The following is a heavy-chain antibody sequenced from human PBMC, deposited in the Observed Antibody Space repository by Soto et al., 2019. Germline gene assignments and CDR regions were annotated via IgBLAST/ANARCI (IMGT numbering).Heavy chain of an antibody. D-gene: IGHD3-22*01. Sequence: QVQLVESGGGVVQPGRSLRLSCAASGFTFSSYGMHWVRQAPGKGLEWVAVIWYDGSNKYYADSVKGRFTISRDNSKNTMYLQMNRLRAEDTAVYYCARDSGGSSGYADAFDIWGQGTMVTVSS. V-gene: IGHV3-33*01. J-gene: IGHJ3*02. CDR2: IWYDGSNK. CDR1: GFTFSSYG. CDR3: ARDSGGSSGYADAFDI.